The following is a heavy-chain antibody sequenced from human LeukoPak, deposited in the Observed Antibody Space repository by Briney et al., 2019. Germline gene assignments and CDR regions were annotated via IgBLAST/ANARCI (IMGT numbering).Heavy chain of an antibody. J-gene: IGHJ4*02. Sequence: GGSLRLSCAASGFIVSSNYMSWVRQAPGKGLEWVSVIYSGGSTYYADSVKGRFTISRDNSKNTLYLQMNSLRAEDTAVYYCARGTKYNWNYGGYYFDHWGQGTLVTVSS. D-gene: IGHD1-7*01. CDR1: GFIVSSNY. CDR2: IYSGGST. CDR3: ARGTKYNWNYGGYYFDH. V-gene: IGHV3-53*01.